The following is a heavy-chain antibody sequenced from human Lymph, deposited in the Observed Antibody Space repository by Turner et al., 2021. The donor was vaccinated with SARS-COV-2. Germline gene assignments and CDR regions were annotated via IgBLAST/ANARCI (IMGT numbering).Heavy chain of an antibody. D-gene: IGHD2-15*01. CDR2: ISYDGSNK. J-gene: IGHJ4*02. V-gene: IGHV3-30-3*01. Sequence: QVQLVESGGGVVQPVRSLRLSCAASGFTFSSYAMHWVRQAPGKGLEWVALISYDGSNKYYADSVKGRFTISRDNSKNTLYLQMNSLRAEDTAVYYCARDGGGNFNYWGQGTLVTVSS. CDR3: ARDGGGNFNY. CDR1: GFTFSSYA.